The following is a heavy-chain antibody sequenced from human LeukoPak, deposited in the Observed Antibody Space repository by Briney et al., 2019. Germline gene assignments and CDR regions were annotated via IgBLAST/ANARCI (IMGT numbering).Heavy chain of an antibody. CDR3: ARGLTRGYSFGPPGF. V-gene: IGHV4-34*01. Sequence: SETLPLTCAVYGGSFNHYYWSWIRQPPGKGLEWIGEVNHSGSATYNPSLKSRVAISVDTSKNQISLKLTSVTAADTAVYYCARGLTRGYSFGPPGFWGQGTLVAVSS. CDR1: GGSFNHYY. J-gene: IGHJ4*02. D-gene: IGHD5-18*01. CDR2: VNHSGSA.